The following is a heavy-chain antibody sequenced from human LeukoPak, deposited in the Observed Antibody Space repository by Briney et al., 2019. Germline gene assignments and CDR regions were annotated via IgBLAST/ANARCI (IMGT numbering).Heavy chain of an antibody. CDR1: GYTFIGYY. D-gene: IGHD6-13*01. CDR2: INPNRGGT. J-gene: IGHJ6*02. Sequence: ASVTVSCKASGYTFIGYYMHWVRQAPGQGLEWMGWINPNRGGTNYARKLQGRVTMTRDTSISTAYMELSRLRSDDTAVYYCASTPGYSSSWFLNYYYYYGMDVWGQGTTVTVSS. CDR3: ASTPGYSSSWFLNYYYYYGMDV. V-gene: IGHV1-2*02.